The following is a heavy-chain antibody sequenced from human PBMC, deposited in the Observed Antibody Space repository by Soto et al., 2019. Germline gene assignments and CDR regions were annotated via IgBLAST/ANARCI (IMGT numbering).Heavy chain of an antibody. Sequence: SETLSLTCTVSGGSISSSSYYWGWIRQPPGKGLEWIGSIYYSGSTYYNPSLKSRVTISVDTSKNQFSLKLSSVTAADTAVYYGARHETTLVSYIDYWGQGTLVTVSS. CDR1: GGSISSSSYY. J-gene: IGHJ4*02. CDR2: IYYSGST. D-gene: IGHD3-9*01. CDR3: ARHETTLVSYIDY. V-gene: IGHV4-39*01.